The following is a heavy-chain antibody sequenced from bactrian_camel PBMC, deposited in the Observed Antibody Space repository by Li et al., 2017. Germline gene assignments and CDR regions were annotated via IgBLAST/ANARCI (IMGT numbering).Heavy chain of an antibody. V-gene: IGHV3-3*01. D-gene: IGHD4*01. Sequence: HVQLVESGGGSEQAGRSLRLPCAASGYTYSSYLMGWFRLAPGKEREGVAAIYSDGRSTYYADSVKGRFTISQDSHKKTVYLQINTLKPEDTAKYYCAADLGGSCYYSDSVKAYDYNYWGQGTQVTVS. CDR2: IYSDGRST. CDR1: GYTYSSYL. J-gene: IGHJ4*01. CDR3: AADLGGSCYYSDSVKAYDYNY.